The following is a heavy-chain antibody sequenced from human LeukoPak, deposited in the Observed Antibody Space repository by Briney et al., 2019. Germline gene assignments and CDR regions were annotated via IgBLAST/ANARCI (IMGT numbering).Heavy chain of an antibody. J-gene: IGHJ4*02. Sequence: GGSLRLSCAASGFTFSSYSMNWVRQAPGKGLEWVSSISSSSSYIYYADSVEGRFTISRDNAKNSLYLQMNSLRAEDTAVYYCATSTVAGTFDYWGQGTLVTVSS. D-gene: IGHD6-19*01. CDR3: ATSTVAGTFDY. CDR2: ISSSSSYI. CDR1: GFTFSSYS. V-gene: IGHV3-21*01.